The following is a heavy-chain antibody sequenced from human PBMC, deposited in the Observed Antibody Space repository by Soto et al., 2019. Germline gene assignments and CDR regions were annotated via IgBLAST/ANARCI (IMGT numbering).Heavy chain of an antibody. CDR2: FDPEDGET. CDR3: ATGAPTAVAGTGYFDY. D-gene: IGHD6-19*01. CDR1: GYTLTELS. V-gene: IGHV1-24*01. Sequence: GASVKVSCKVSGYTLTELSMHWVRQAPGKGLEWMGGFDPEDGETIYAQKLQGRVTMTEDTSTDTAYKELSSLRSEDTAVYYCATGAPTAVAGTGYFDYWGQGTLVTVSS. J-gene: IGHJ4*02.